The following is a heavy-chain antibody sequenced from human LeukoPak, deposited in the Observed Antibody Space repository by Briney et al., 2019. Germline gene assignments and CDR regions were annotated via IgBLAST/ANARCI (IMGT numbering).Heavy chain of an antibody. CDR2: ILYSGST. Sequence: PSETLSLTCTVSGGSISTSYWNWVRQPPGKGLEWIGYILYSGSTNYNPSLESRVTISVDTSKNQFSLKLTSVIAADTAVYYCARSTTVIAAGGFDIWGQGTMVTVSS. D-gene: IGHD4-17*01. CDR1: GGSISTSY. V-gene: IGHV4-59*08. J-gene: IGHJ3*02. CDR3: ARSTTVIAAGGFDI.